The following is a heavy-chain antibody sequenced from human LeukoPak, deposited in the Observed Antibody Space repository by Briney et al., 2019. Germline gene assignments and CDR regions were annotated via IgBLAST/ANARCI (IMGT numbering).Heavy chain of an antibody. CDR3: ARSLVITY. V-gene: IGHV3-7*03. J-gene: IGHJ4*02. CDR2: IKQDGSEK. CDR1: GFTFGSYW. D-gene: IGHD3-22*01. Sequence: GGSLRLSCAASGFTFGSYWMSWVRQAPGKGLEWVANIKQDGSEKYYVDSVKGRFTISRDNAKNSLYLQMNSLRAEDTAVYYCARSLVITYWGQGTLVTVSS.